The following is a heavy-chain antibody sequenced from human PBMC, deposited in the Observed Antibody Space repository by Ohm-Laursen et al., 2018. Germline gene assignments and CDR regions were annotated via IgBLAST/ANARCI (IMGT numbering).Heavy chain of an antibody. J-gene: IGHJ1*01. D-gene: IGHD4-23*01. CDR2: IGGSGDRT. CDR3: ARAGILRWPEYFQH. V-gene: IGHV3-23*01. CDR1: GFTFNNFA. Sequence: SLRLSCTASGFTFNNFAVTWVRQAPGKGLEWVATIGGSGDRTFYADSVKGRFTISRDNAKNSLYLQMNSLRAEDTAVYYCARAGILRWPEYFQHWGQGTLVTVSS.